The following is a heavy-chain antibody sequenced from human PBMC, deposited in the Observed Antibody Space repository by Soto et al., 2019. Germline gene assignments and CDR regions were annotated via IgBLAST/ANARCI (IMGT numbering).Heavy chain of an antibody. Sequence: QVQLQESGPGLVKPSETLSLTCTVSGASISSSYWSWIRQPPGKGLEWIGYIYNSGSTTYNPSLRRRGTISVDTSKNQFSLRLSSEPAADTAVYYCARRYSYGHFDCWGQGNLVTVSS. CDR1: GASISSSY. CDR3: ARRYSYGHFDC. V-gene: IGHV4-59*08. D-gene: IGHD5-18*01. J-gene: IGHJ4*02. CDR2: IYNSGST.